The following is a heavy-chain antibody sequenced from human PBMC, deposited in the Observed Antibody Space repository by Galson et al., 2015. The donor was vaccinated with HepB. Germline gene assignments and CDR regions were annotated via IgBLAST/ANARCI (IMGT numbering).Heavy chain of an antibody. CDR1: GDSVSSNSAA. J-gene: IGHJ6*02. V-gene: IGHV6-1*01. CDR3: ARDPDPPTGGRYYYYGMDV. CDR2: TYYRSKWYN. Sequence: CAISGDSVSSNSAAWNWIRQSPSRGLEWLGRTYYRSKWYNDYAVSVKSRITINPDTSKNQFSLQLNSVTPEDTAVYYCARDPDPPTGGRYYYYGMDVWGQGTTVTVSS. D-gene: IGHD2-15*01.